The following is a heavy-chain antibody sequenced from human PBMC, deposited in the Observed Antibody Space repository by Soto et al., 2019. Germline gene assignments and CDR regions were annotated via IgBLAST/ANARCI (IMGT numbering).Heavy chain of an antibody. Sequence: PSPTLSLTCAISGDSVSSNTAAWNWIRSSPSRGLEWLGRTYYSSNWRHDYAVSVKSRITVNPDTSKNHFSLQLNSVTPDDTAVYYCARGVAGSGFDLWGQGTLVTVSS. CDR2: TYYSSNWRH. D-gene: IGHD6-19*01. J-gene: IGHJ4*02. CDR3: ARGVAGSGFDL. CDR1: GDSVSSNTAA. V-gene: IGHV6-1*01.